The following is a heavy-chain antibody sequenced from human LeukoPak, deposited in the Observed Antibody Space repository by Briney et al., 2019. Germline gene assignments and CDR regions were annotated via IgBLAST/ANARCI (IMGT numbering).Heavy chain of an antibody. CDR2: IGARGDTS. V-gene: IGHV3-23*01. CDR1: GFTFSNYA. J-gene: IGHJ4*02. Sequence: PGGSLRLSCAASGFTFSNYAMTWVRQAPGKGLEWVSAIGARGDTSDYADSVKGRFTISRDNSKNTLYLQMNTLRVEDTAIYYCVKRDRGTSDYWGQGTLVTVSS. CDR3: VKRDRGTSDY. D-gene: IGHD1-1*01.